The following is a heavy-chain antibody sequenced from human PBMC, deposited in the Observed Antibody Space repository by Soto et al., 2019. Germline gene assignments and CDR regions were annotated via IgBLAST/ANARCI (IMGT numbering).Heavy chain of an antibody. V-gene: IGHV3-15*01. CDR3: TTDMTTWGRGGAFDI. CDR2: IKSKTDGGTT. Sequence: LRLSCAASGFTFSNAWMSWVRQAPGKGLEWVGRIKSKTDGGTTDYAAPVKGRFTISRDDSKNTLYLQMNGLKTEDTAVYYCTTDMTTWGRGGAFDIWGQGTMVTVSS. J-gene: IGHJ3*02. CDR1: GFTFSNAW. D-gene: IGHD3-16*01.